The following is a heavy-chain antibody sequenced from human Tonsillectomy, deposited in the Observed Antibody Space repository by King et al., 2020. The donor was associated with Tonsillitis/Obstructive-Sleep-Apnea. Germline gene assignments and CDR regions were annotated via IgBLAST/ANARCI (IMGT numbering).Heavy chain of an antibody. V-gene: IGHV3-7*04. Sequence: VQLVESGGDLVQPGGSLRLSCAASGFTFSSSWMSWVRQAPGKGLEWVANIKHDGSEKYYVDSVKGRFTLSRDNAKNSLYLQMNSLRVDDTAVYFCARARNYALDIWGQGTVVTVSS. D-gene: IGHD1-7*01. CDR1: GFTFSSSW. J-gene: IGHJ3*02. CDR3: ARARNYALDI. CDR2: IKHDGSEK.